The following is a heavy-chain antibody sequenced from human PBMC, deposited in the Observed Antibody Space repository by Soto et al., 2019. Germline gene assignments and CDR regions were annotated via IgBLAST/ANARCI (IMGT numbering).Heavy chain of an antibody. CDR1: GFSLSTYS. D-gene: IGHD2-21*01. CDR3: ARGLGWRRGPFDC. Sequence: EVKLVESGGGLVQPGGSLRLSCAASGFSLSTYSMNWVRQAPGKGLEWLSYISSSTKTIFYADSVKGRFTISRDSANSLYLQMNSLRDEDTAVYFCARGLGWRRGPFDCWGQGTLVAVSP. V-gene: IGHV3-48*02. CDR2: ISSSTKTI. J-gene: IGHJ4*02.